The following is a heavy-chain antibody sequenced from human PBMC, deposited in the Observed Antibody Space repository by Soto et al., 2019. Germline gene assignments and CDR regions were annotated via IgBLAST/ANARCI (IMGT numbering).Heavy chain of an antibody. D-gene: IGHD3-9*01. CDR3: ARHPPTYYDSLSGSDGAFDI. J-gene: IGHJ3*02. Sequence: GESLKISCKGSGYDFTRKWIAWVRQMPVKGLEWMGIVWPGDSETRYSPSFQGQVTMSADKSINTAYLQWSSLKASDTAMYYCARHPPTYYDSLSGSDGAFDIWGRGTVVTVS. V-gene: IGHV5-51*01. CDR2: VWPGDSET. CDR1: GYDFTRKW.